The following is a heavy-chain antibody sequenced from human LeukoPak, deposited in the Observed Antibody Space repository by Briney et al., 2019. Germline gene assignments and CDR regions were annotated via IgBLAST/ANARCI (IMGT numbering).Heavy chain of an antibody. CDR2: ISSNGVST. CDR1: GFTFSIYA. J-gene: IGHJ4*02. V-gene: IGHV3-64*01. Sequence: GGSLRLSCAASGFTFSIYAMHWVRQAPGEGLEYVSSISSNGVSTYYANSVKGRFTISRDNSKSTMYLQMGSVRAEDMAVYYCARRASGFRQGYFDYWGQGTLVTVSS. CDR3: ARRASGFRQGYFDY. D-gene: IGHD3-22*01.